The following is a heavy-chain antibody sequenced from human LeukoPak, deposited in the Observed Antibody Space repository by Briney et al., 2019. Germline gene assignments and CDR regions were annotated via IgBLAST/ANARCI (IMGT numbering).Heavy chain of an antibody. CDR1: GFTFSSYG. CDR2: ISYDGSNK. J-gene: IGHJ5*02. CDR3: AKELRGYSYGLRNNWFDP. Sequence: GRSLRLSCAASGFTFSSYGMHWVRQAPGKGLEWVAVISYDGSNKYYADSVKGRFTISRDNSKNTLYLQMNSLRAEDTAVYYCAKELRGYSYGLRNNWFDPWGQGTLVTVSP. D-gene: IGHD5-18*01. V-gene: IGHV3-30*18.